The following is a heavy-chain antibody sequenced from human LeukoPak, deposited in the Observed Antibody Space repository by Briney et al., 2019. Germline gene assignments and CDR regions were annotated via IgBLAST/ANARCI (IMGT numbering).Heavy chain of an antibody. CDR2: ISSSSRYI. J-gene: IGHJ4*02. V-gene: IGHV3-21*04. CDR3: AKTWRGSSWSFDY. CDR1: GFTFSSYN. D-gene: IGHD6-13*01. Sequence: GGSLRLSCVASGFTFSSYNMNWVRQAPGKGLEWVSSISSSSRYIYYADSVKGRFTLSRDNSKNTLDLQMNSLRAEDTAVYYCAKTWRGSSWSFDYWGQGTLVTVSS.